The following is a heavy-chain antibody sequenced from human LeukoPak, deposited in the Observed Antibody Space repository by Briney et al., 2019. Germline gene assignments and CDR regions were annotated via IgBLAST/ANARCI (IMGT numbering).Heavy chain of an antibody. CDR1: GFTFSYYG. CDR3: AKDHYYNHNAYSGFHY. Sequence: GGSLRLSCAASGFTFSYYGMHWVRQAPGKGLEWVAFIRNDGSDKYHADSVKGRFTISRDTSKNTLYLQMNSLRAEDTAVYYCAKDHYYNHNAYSGFHYWGQGTLVTVSS. J-gene: IGHJ4*02. V-gene: IGHV3-30*02. D-gene: IGHD3-22*01. CDR2: IRNDGSDK.